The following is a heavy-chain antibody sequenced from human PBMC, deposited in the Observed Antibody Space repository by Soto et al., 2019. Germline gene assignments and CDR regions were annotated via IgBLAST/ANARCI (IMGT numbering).Heavy chain of an antibody. J-gene: IGHJ6*02. CDR2: IYYSGSI. V-gene: IGHV4-31*03. D-gene: IGHD2-15*01. CDR1: GGSISSGGYY. Sequence: QVQLQESGPGLVKPSQTLSLTCTVSGGSISSGGYYWSWIRQHPGKGLEWIGYIYYSGSIYYNPSLKSRVTISVDTSKNEFSLNMSSVTAADTAVYYCAGGGYCSGGSCYFYYYGMDVWGQGTTVTVSS. CDR3: AGGGYCSGGSCYFYYYGMDV.